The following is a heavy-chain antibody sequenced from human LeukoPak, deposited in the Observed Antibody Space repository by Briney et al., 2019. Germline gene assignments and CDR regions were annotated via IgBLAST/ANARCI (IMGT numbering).Heavy chain of an antibody. Sequence: GGSLRLSCAASGFTFSTYWMSWVRQAPGKGLEWVANINQDGSEKNYVDSVKGRFTISRDNAKNSLYLQMNSLRAEDTAVYYCARPRYCSSTNCYIDYWGQGTLVAVYS. J-gene: IGHJ4*02. D-gene: IGHD2-2*01. CDR2: INQDGSEK. V-gene: IGHV3-7*01. CDR3: ARPRYCSSTNCYIDY. CDR1: GFTFSTYW.